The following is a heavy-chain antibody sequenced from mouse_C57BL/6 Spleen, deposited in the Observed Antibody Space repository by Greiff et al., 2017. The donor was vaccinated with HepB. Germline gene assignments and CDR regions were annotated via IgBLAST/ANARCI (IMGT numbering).Heavy chain of an antibody. J-gene: IGHJ3*01. V-gene: IGHV1-50*01. Sequence: QVQLQQPGAELVKPGASVKLSCKASGYTFTSYWMQWVKQRPGQGLEWIGEIDPSDSYTNYNQKFKGKATLTVDTSSSTAYMQLSSLTSEDSAVYYCARKGTLTYGSSSWFAYWGQGTLVTVSA. CDR1: GYTFTSYW. D-gene: IGHD1-1*01. CDR2: IDPSDSYT. CDR3: ARKGTLTYGSSSWFAY.